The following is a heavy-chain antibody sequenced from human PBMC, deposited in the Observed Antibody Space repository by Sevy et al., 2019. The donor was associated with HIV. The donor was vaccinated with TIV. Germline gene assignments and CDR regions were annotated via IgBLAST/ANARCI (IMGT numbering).Heavy chain of an antibody. J-gene: IGHJ4*02. CDR1: GFTFSSAW. CDR2: IKEDGSGK. Sequence: GGSLRLSCEASGFTFSSAWMSWVCQAPGKGLEWVANIKEDGSGKFYVDSVEGRFTISRDNTKNSLYLQMNSLRAEDTAVYYCARVAGYYSNYPFDDWGQGTLVTVSS. CDR3: ARVAGYYSNYPFDD. V-gene: IGHV3-7*01. D-gene: IGHD4-4*01.